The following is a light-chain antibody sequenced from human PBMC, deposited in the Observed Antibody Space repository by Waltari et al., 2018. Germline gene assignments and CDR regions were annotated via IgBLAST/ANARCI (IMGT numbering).Light chain of an antibody. CDR2: GVS. V-gene: IGKV1-5*03. CDR3: QHYNGYPWT. Sequence: DIQLTQSPSTLSASVGDRVTITCRASQSLSPWLAWYQQKPGKAPNLLIYGVSGLESGVPSRFSGSASGTEFTLTISGLQPDDFATYYCQHYNGYPWTFGQGTKVEV. CDR1: QSLSPW. J-gene: IGKJ1*01.